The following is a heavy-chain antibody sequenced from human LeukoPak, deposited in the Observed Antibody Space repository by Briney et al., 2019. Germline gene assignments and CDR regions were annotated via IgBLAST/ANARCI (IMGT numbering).Heavy chain of an antibody. V-gene: IGHV1-18*01. Sequence: ASVTVSCKASGYTFTSYGISWVRQAPGQGLEWMGWISAYNGNTNYAQKLQGRVTMTTDTSTSTAYMELRSLRSDDTAVYYCARDGRYNWNDGWYYYMDVWGKGTTVTVSS. D-gene: IGHD1-1*01. J-gene: IGHJ6*03. CDR1: GYTFTSYG. CDR2: ISAYNGNT. CDR3: ARDGRYNWNDGWYYYMDV.